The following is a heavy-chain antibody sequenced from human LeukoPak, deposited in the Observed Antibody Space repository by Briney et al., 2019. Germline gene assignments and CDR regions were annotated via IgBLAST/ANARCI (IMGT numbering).Heavy chain of an antibody. CDR3: AREDTATVFDY. CDR1: GFTFSSYE. D-gene: IGHD5-18*01. J-gene: IGHJ4*02. V-gene: IGHV3-48*03. CDR2: ISTSARTI. Sequence: GGSLRLSCAASGFTFSSYEMSWVRQAPGKGLEWVSYISTSARTIYYADPVKARFTISRDNAKNSLYLQMTSLKAADTAVYYCAREDTATVFDYWGQGTLVTVSS.